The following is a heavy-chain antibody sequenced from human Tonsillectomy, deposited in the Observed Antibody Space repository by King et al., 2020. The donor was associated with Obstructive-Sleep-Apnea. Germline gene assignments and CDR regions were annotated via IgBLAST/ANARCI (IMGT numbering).Heavy chain of an antibody. D-gene: IGHD3-22*01. CDR1: GGSFSGYY. Sequence: VQLQQWGAGLLKPSETLSLTCAVYGGSFSGYYWSWIRQPPGKGLEWIGEINQSGSTNYNPSLKSRVTISVDTSKNQFSLKLSSVTAADPAVYYCARGSHIYDSRSSDFDYWGQGTLVTVAS. J-gene: IGHJ4*02. CDR3: ARGSHIYDSRSSDFDY. V-gene: IGHV4-34*01. CDR2: INQSGST.